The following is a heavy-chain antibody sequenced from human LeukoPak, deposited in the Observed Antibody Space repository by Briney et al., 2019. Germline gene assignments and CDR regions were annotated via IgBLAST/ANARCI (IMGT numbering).Heavy chain of an antibody. D-gene: IGHD3-10*01. Sequence: SETLSLTCSVSGGSISSYYWSWIRQPAGKGLEWIGRIYTSGSPNYNPSLKSRVTMSVDTSKNQFSLNLSSVTAADTAVYYCARDLRLRGYYYYMDVWGKGTTVTVSS. CDR2: IYTSGSP. CDR1: GGSISSYY. V-gene: IGHV4-4*07. CDR3: ARDLRLRGYYYYMDV. J-gene: IGHJ6*03.